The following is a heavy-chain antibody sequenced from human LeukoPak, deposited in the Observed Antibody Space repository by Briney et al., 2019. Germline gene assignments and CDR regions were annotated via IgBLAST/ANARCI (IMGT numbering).Heavy chain of an antibody. CDR2: ISAYNGNR. CDR1: GYAFTSDG. J-gene: IGHJ5*02. CDR3: ANKTGNWFDP. V-gene: IGHV1-18*01. Sequence: ASAKVSCKASGYAFTSDGISCGRQAAGQGLEWRGWISAYNGNRNYAQKFQGRVTITSDDSTSPAYMELSSLSSADTAVYYCANKTGNWFDPWGQGTLVTVSS.